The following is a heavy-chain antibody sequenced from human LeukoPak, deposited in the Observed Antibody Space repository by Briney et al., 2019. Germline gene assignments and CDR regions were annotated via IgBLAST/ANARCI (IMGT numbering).Heavy chain of an antibody. V-gene: IGHV1-69*05. D-gene: IGHD1-14*01. CDR1: GGTFSSYA. J-gene: IGHJ6*02. Sequence: ASVKVSCKASGGTFSSYAISWVRQAPGQGLEWMGGIIPIFGTANYAQKFQGRVTITTDESTSTPYMELSSLRSEDKAVYYCARVPQPRESYYYYGMGVWGQGTTVTVSS. CDR3: ARVPQPRESYYYYGMGV. CDR2: IIPIFGTA.